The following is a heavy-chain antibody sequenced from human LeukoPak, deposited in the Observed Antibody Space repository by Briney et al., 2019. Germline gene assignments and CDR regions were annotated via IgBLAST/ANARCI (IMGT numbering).Heavy chain of an antibody. Sequence: SSVKVSCKASGGTFSSYTISWVRQAPGQGLEWMGRIIPILGIANYAQKFQGRVTITADKSTSTAYMELSSLRSEDTAVYYCARYYYDGSGPGAFDPWGQGTLVTVSS. J-gene: IGHJ5*02. CDR3: ARYYYDGSGPGAFDP. CDR2: IIPILGIA. D-gene: IGHD3-22*01. V-gene: IGHV1-69*02. CDR1: GGTFSSYT.